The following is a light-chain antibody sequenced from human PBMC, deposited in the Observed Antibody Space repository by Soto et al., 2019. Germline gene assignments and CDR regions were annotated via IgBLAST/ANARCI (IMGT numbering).Light chain of an antibody. J-gene: IGKJ1*01. V-gene: IGKV3-11*01. CDR1: QSVSLS. CDR2: DAS. CDR3: QERTGWPPWT. Sequence: EIVLTQSPATLSLSPGGRATLSCRASQSVSLSLAWYQQKPGQAPRLPIYDASKRASGFPARFSGSGSGTDFTLTISSLEPEDFAVYYCQERTGWPPWTFGQGTKVDIK.